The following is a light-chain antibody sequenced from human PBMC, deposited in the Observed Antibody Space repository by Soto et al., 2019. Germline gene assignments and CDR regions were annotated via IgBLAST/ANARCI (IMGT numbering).Light chain of an antibody. Sequence: DIQMTQSPSSLSASVGDRVTITCRASQSIVTYLNWYLQKPGKAPKLLIYAASNLQSGVPSRFSGSGSGTDFTLTISSLQPEDFATYYCQQANSFPTFGQGTRLEI. V-gene: IGKV1-39*01. CDR2: AAS. J-gene: IGKJ5*01. CDR3: QQANSFPT. CDR1: QSIVTY.